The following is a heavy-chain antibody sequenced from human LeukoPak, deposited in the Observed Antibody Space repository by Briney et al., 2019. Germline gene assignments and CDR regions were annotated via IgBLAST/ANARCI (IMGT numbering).Heavy chain of an antibody. D-gene: IGHD2-2*01. CDR2: IYTTGST. V-gene: IGHV4-61*02. CDR1: VDPISSGSDY. Sequence: PSETLSLTCTVSVDPISSGSDYRSWIRRPAGKGLEWLWRIYTTGSTNYNRSLKSRVTLSVETAKNQFAPKLNSVPGADTAGDYGAREYQRFGLGWFDPWGQGSLVTVSS. J-gene: IGHJ5*02. CDR3: AREYQRFGLGWFDP.